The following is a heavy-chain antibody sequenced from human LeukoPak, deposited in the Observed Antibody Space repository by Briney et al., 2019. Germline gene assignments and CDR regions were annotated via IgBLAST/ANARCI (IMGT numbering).Heavy chain of an antibody. CDR1: GYTFTSYG. V-gene: IGHV1-18*01. CDR3: ARDEYDILTGYYLNRFDP. CDR2: ISAYNGNT. Sequence: ASVKVSCKASGYTFTSYGISWVRQAPGQGLEWMGWISAYNGNTNYAQKLQGRVTMTTDTSTSTAYMELRSLRSDDTAVYYCARDEYDILTGYYLNRFDPWGQGTLVTVSS. D-gene: IGHD3-9*01. J-gene: IGHJ5*02.